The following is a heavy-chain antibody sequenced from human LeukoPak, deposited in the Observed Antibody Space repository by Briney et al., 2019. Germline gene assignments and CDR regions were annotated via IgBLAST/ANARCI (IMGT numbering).Heavy chain of an antibody. CDR1: GGSISSYY. Sequence: SETLSLTCSVSGGSISSYYWSLIRQPAGKGLEWIGGIYTSGSTNYNPSLKSRVTMSVDTSKNQFSLKLSSVTAADTAVYYCARDIFWSGSSNWFDPWGQGTLVTVSS. CDR3: ARDIFWSGSSNWFDP. J-gene: IGHJ5*02. V-gene: IGHV4-4*07. D-gene: IGHD3-3*01. CDR2: IYTSGST.